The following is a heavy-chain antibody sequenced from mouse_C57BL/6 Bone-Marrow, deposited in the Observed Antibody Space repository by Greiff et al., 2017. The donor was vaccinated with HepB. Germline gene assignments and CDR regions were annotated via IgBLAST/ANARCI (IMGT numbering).Heavy chain of an antibody. Sequence: DVMLVESGGDLVKPGGSLKLSCAASGFTFSSYGMSWVRQTPDKRLEWVATISSGGSYTYYPDSVKGRFTISRDNAKNTLYLKMSSLKSEDTAMYYCASYYGSQYYYAMDYWGQGTSVTVSS. CDR2: ISSGGSYT. CDR1: GFTFSSYG. D-gene: IGHD1-1*01. J-gene: IGHJ4*01. CDR3: ASYYGSQYYYAMDY. V-gene: IGHV5-6*02.